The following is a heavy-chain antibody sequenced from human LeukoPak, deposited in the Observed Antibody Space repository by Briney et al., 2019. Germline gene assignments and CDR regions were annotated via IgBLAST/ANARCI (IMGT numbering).Heavy chain of an antibody. J-gene: IGHJ5*02. CDR1: GGSIGYYY. CDR3: ARGLLSSWFDP. CDR2: IYYSGST. D-gene: IGHD2-21*02. V-gene: IGHV4-59*01. Sequence: SSETLSLTCTVSGGSIGYYYWSWIRQPPGKGLEWIGYIYYSGSTNYNPSLKSRVTISVDTSKNQFSLKLNSVTAADTAVYYCARGLLSSWFDPWGQGTLVTVSS.